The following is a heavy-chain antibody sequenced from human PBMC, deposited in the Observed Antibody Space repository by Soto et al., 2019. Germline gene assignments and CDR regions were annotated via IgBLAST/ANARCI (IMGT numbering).Heavy chain of an antibody. CDR2: IFWNDDE. CDR1: GFSLTTSGVG. J-gene: IGHJ4*02. Sequence: QITLKESGPTLVKPTQTLTLTCTFSGFSLTTSGVGVGWIRQPPGKALEWLALIFWNDDERYSPSLKSRLTNTKDTSKNQVVLTMNNMDPVDTAKYYCVHTGYSYDPFGYWGRGTLVTVSS. CDR3: VHTGYSYDPFGY. V-gene: IGHV2-5*01. D-gene: IGHD5-18*01.